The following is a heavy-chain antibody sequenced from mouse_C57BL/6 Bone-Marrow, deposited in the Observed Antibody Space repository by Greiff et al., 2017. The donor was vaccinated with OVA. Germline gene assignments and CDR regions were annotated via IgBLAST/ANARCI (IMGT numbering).Heavy chain of an antibody. J-gene: IGHJ4*01. CDR3: ARDDGYYFYAMDY. V-gene: IGHV1-55*01. CDR1: GYPFTSYW. Sequence: QVQLKESGAELVKPGASVKMSCKASGYPFTSYWISWVKQRPGQGLEWIGDFYPGRGSTNYNEKFKSKATLTVDTSSSPAYMQVSSLTSEDSAVYYCARDDGYYFYAMDYWGQGTSVTVSS. D-gene: IGHD2-3*01. CDR2: FYPGRGST.